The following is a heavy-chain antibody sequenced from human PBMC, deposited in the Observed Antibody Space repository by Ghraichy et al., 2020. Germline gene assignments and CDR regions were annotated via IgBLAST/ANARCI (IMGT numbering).Heavy chain of an antibody. J-gene: IGHJ4*02. Sequence: GGSLRLSCAASGFTFSSYAMSWVRQAPGKGLEWVSAISGSGGSTYYADSVKGRFTISRDNSKNTLYLQMNSLRAEDTAVYYCAKDPEMFLSIVTNGYFDYWGQGTLVTVSS. D-gene: IGHD2/OR15-2a*01. CDR3: AKDPEMFLSIVTNGYFDY. V-gene: IGHV3-23*01. CDR2: ISGSGGST. CDR1: GFTFSSYA.